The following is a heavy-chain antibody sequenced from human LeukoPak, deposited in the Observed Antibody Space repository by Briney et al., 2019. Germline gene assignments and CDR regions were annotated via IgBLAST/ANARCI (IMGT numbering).Heavy chain of an antibody. CDR3: ARAAYGDNPGYYCYGMDV. Sequence: ASVTVSCKASGYTFTGYHMHWVRQAPGQGLEWMGWINPNSGGTNYAQNFQGRVTITRDTPISTAYMELSRLRSDDTAVYYCARAAYGDNPGYYCYGMDVRGQGTTVTVSS. CDR2: INPNSGGT. D-gene: IGHD4-23*01. V-gene: IGHV1-2*02. CDR1: GYTFTGYH. J-gene: IGHJ6*02.